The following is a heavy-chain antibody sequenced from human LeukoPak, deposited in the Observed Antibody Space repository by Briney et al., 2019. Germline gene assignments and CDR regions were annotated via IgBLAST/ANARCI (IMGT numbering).Heavy chain of an antibody. CDR2: IYYSGST. J-gene: IGHJ4*02. V-gene: IGHV4-59*01. CDR3: ARVGSSIAEYYFDY. D-gene: IGHD6-6*01. CDR1: GGSISSYY. Sequence: PSETLSLTCTVSGGSISSYYWSWIRQPPGKGLEWIGYIYYSGSTNYNPSLKSRVTISVDTSKNQFSLKLSSVTAVDTAVYYCARVGSSIAEYYFDYWGQGTLVTVSS.